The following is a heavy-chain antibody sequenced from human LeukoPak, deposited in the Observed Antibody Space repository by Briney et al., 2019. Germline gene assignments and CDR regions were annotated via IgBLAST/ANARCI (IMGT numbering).Heavy chain of an antibody. CDR1: GFTFSSYW. V-gene: IGHV3-74*01. J-gene: IGHJ4*02. D-gene: IGHD2-2*01. CDR3: ARAGDCSSTSCYGIGY. Sequence: GGSLRLSCAASGFTFSSYWMHWVRQARGKGLVWVSRISTDGFSTIYADSVKGRFTISRDNAKNTLYLQMSSLRAEDTAVYYCARAGDCSSTSCYGIGYWGQGTLVTVSS. CDR2: ISTDGFST.